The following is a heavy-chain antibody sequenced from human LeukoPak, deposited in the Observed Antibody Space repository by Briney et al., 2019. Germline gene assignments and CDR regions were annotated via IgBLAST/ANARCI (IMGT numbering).Heavy chain of an antibody. J-gene: IGHJ4*02. CDR1: GFTFSNQV. V-gene: IGHV3-23*01. Sequence: GGSLRLSCAASGFTFSNQVMSWVRQAPGRGLEWVSSISGSGGSTYYADSVKGRFTISRDNSKNTLYLQMNTLRAEDTAVYYCAPLSIPSGEFDYWGQGTLVTVSS. D-gene: IGHD2-2*01. CDR2: ISGSGGST. CDR3: APLSIPSGEFDY.